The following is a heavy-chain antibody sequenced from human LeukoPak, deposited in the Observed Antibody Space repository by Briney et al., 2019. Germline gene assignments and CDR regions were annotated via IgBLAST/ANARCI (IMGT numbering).Heavy chain of an antibody. D-gene: IGHD3-22*01. CDR3: ARALPEFMIVVAP. CDR2: ISSSSSYI. J-gene: IGHJ4*02. CDR1: GFTFSSYS. Sequence: GGSLRLSCAASGFTFSSYSMNWVRQAPGKGLEWVSSISSSSSYIYYADSVKGRFTISRDNAKNSLYLQMNSLRAEDTAVYYCARALPEFMIVVAPWGQGTLVTVSS. V-gene: IGHV3-21*01.